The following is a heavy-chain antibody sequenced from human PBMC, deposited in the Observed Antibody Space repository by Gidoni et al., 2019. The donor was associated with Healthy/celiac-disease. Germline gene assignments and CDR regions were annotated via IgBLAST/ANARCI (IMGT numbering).Heavy chain of an antibody. D-gene: IGHD1-26*01. CDR1: GFTFSSYA. J-gene: IGHJ4*02. CDR3: AKAIEWELLLEVQTERDY. Sequence: EVQLVESGGGLVQPGGSLRLSCAASGFTFSSYAMSWVRQAPGKGLEWVSAISGSGGSTYYADSVKGRFTISRDNSKNTLYLQMNSLRAEDTAVYYCAKAIEWELLLEVQTERDYWGQGTLVTVSS. V-gene: IGHV3-23*04. CDR2: ISGSGGST.